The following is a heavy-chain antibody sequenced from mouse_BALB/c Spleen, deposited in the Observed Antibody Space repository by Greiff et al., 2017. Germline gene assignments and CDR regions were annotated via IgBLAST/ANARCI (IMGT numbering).Heavy chain of an antibody. D-gene: IGHD1-1*01. V-gene: IGHV5-6-5*01. Sequence: VESGGGLVKPGGSLKLSCAASGFTFSSYAMSWVRQTPEKRLEWVASISSGGSTYYPDSVKGRFTISRDNARNILYLQMSSLRSEDTAMYYCARKGITTVVHYFDYWGQGTTLTVSS. J-gene: IGHJ2*01. CDR2: ISSGGST. CDR3: ARKGITTVVHYFDY. CDR1: GFTFSSYA.